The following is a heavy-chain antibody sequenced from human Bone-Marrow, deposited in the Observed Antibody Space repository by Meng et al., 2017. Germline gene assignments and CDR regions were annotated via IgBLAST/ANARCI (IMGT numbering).Heavy chain of an antibody. CDR1: GFTFSSYA. CDR3: ARLVAEWLRGYCGVFDY. D-gene: IGHD5-12*01. V-gene: IGHV3-23*01. J-gene: IGHJ4*02. Sequence: GESLKISCAASGFTFSSYAMSWVRQAPGKGLEWVSAISGSGGSTYYADSVKGRFTISRDNSKNTLYLQMNSLRAEDTAVYYCARLVAEWLRGYCGVFDYWGQGTLVTVSS. CDR2: ISGSGGST.